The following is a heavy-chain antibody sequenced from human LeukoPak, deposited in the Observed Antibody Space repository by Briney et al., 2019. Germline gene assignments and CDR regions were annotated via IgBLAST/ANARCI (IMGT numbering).Heavy chain of an antibody. V-gene: IGHV4-39*07. J-gene: IGHJ4*02. CDR3: AGLGHYYGSGSFDY. D-gene: IGHD3-10*01. CDR1: GGSISSNSYY. Sequence: PSETLSLTCTVSGGSISSNSYYWGWIRQPPGKGLEWIGSIYYSGSTNYNPSLKSRVTISVDMSKSQFSLKLSSVTTADTAVYYCAGLGHYYGSGSFDYWGQGTLVTVSS. CDR2: IYYSGST.